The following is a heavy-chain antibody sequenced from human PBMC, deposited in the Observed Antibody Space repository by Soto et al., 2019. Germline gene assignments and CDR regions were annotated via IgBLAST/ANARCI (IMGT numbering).Heavy chain of an antibody. V-gene: IGHV4-61*08. Sequence: QVQLQESGPGLVKPSETLSLTCTVSGGSVSSGDYYWSWIRQPPGKGLEWIGYIYYSGTTNYNPSLTSRVTLSVDTSKNQFSLKLRSVTAADTAIYYCARDNPFEYYQYGLDVWGQGTTVTVSS. CDR3: ARDNPFEYYQYGLDV. J-gene: IGHJ6*02. CDR2: IYYSGTT. CDR1: GGSVSSGDYY.